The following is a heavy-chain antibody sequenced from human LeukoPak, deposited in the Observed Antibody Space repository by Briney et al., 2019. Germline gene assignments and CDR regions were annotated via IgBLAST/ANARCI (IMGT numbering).Heavy chain of an antibody. CDR1: GGSISSGGYY. Sequence: SETLSLTCTVSGGSISSGGYYWSWIRQPPGKGLEWIGYIYHSGSTYYNPSLKSRVTISVDTSKNQFSLKLSSVTAADTAVYYCARCRLDYGDNKGSCYFDYWGQGTLVTVSS. V-gene: IGHV4-30-2*02. CDR2: IYHSGST. J-gene: IGHJ4*02. D-gene: IGHD4-17*01. CDR3: ARCRLDYGDNKGSCYFDY.